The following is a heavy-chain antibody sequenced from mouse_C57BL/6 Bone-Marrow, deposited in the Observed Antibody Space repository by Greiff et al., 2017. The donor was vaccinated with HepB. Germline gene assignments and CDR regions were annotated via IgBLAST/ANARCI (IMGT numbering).Heavy chain of an antibody. CDR1: GFNIKDYY. CDR2: IDPEDGDT. CDR3: TTGRVYYYGSSYGRDY. D-gene: IGHD1-1*01. V-gene: IGHV14-1*01. J-gene: IGHJ2*01. Sequence: VQLQQSGAELVRPGASVKLSCTASGFNIKDYYMHWVKQRPEQGLEWIGRIDPEDGDTEYAPKFQGKATMTADTSSNTAYLQLSSLTSEDTAVYYCTTGRVYYYGSSYGRDYWGQGTTLTVSS.